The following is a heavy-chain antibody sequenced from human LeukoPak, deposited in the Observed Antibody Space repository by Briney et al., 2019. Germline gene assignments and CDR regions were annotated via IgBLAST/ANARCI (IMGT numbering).Heavy chain of an antibody. CDR1: GYTFTGYY. Sequence: ASVKVSCKASGYTFTGYYMHWVRQAPGQGLEWMGWINPNSGGTNYAQKFQGRVTMTRDTSISTAYMELSRLRSDDTAVYYCXRDFPPYCRSTSCPFDPWGQGTLVTVSS. D-gene: IGHD2-2*01. V-gene: IGHV1-2*02. CDR3: XRDFPPYCRSTSCPFDP. CDR2: INPNSGGT. J-gene: IGHJ5*02.